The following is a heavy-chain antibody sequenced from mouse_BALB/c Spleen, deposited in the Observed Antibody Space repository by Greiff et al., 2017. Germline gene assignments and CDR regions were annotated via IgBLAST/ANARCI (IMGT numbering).Heavy chain of an antibody. Sequence: EVKLVESGGGLVKPGGSLKLSCAASGFAFSSYDMSWVRQTPEKRLEWVAYISSGGGSTYYPDTVKGRFTISRDNAKNTLYLQMSSLKSEDTAMYYCARQPITTVVAAHWYFDVWGAGTTVTVSS. V-gene: IGHV5-12-1*01. CDR1: GFAFSSYD. D-gene: IGHD1-1*01. J-gene: IGHJ1*01. CDR3: ARQPITTVVAAHWYFDV. CDR2: ISSGGGST.